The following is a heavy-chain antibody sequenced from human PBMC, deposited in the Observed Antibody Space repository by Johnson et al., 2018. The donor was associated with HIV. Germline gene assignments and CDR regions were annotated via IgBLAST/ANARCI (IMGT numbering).Heavy chain of an antibody. D-gene: IGHD2-21*02. CDR1: GFTVSSNY. CDR2: IYSGGSP. CDR3: AAGDSHGGAFDI. V-gene: IGHV3-53*01. Sequence: VQLVESGGGVVQPGRSMRLSCAASGFTVSSNYMSWVRQAPGKGLEWVSVIYSGGSPYSADPVKGRFTISRDNYKNTLYLQMNRLRAEDTAVYYCAAGDSHGGAFDIWGQGTMVTVSS. J-gene: IGHJ3*02.